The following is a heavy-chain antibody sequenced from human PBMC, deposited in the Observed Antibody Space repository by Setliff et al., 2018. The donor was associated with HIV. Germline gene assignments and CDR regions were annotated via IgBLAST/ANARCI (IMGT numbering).Heavy chain of an antibody. CDR1: GGSVIKDNFY. CDR2: IYYSGST. J-gene: IGHJ6*03. D-gene: IGHD1-1*01. Sequence: PSETLSLTCSVSGGSVIKDNFYWSWIRQPPGKGLEWIGYIYYSGSTNYNPSLKSRVTISVDTSKNQFSLKLSSVTAADTAVYYCARGLATGLYYYYYYMDVWGKGTTVTVSS. V-gene: IGHV4-61*01. CDR3: ARGLATGLYYYYYYMDV.